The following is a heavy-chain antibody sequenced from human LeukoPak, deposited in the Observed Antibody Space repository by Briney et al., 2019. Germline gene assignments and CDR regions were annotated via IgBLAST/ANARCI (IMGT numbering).Heavy chain of an antibody. J-gene: IGHJ4*02. CDR1: GDSTTSTDYY. D-gene: IGHD3-22*01. Sequence: SESLSLTCTVSGDSTTSTDYYWGWIRQPPGKGLEWIGRIYYTGSTYYSPSLKSRVTISIDTSKNQFSLKLISVTAADTAVYYCARDPAPLYYSDSSGYYFDYWGQGTLVTVSS. CDR3: ARDPAPLYYSDSSGYYFDY. CDR2: IYYTGST. V-gene: IGHV4-39*07.